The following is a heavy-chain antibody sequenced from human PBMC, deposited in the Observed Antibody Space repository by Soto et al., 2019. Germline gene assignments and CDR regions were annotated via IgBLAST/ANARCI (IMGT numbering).Heavy chain of an antibody. CDR2: IYWDDDK. D-gene: IGHD6-19*01. Sequence: QITLKESGPTLVKPTQTLTLTCTFSGFALSTRGVGVGWIRQPPGKALEWLALIYWDDDKRYSPSLKYRLTITKDTSKNQVALTMSNMHPVDTATYYRAGDSTGWYGFDYWGQGTLVTVSS. J-gene: IGHJ4*02. CDR3: AGDSTGWYGFDY. V-gene: IGHV2-5*02. CDR1: GFALSTRGVG.